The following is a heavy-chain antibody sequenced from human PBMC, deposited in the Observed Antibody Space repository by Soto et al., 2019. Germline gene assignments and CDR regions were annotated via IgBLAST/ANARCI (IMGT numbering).Heavy chain of an antibody. J-gene: IGHJ6*02. CDR2: IYYSGST. CDR1: GGSISSSSYY. V-gene: IGHV4-39*02. Sequence: PSETLSLTCTVSGGSISSSSYYWGWIRQPPGKGLEWIGSIYYSGSTYYNPSLKSRVTISVDTSKNQFSLKLSSVTAADTAVYYCAREGYYGDYGDYYYGMDVWGQGTTVTVS. CDR3: AREGYYGDYGDYYYGMDV. D-gene: IGHD4-17*01.